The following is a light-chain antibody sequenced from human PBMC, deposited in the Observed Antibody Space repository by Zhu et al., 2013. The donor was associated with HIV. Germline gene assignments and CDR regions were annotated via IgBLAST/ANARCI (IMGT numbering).Light chain of an antibody. CDR2: GAS. CDR1: QSLSSY. CDR3: QQYGSSPLT. Sequence: EIVLTQSPATLSLSPGDRATLSCRASQSLSSYLAWYQQKPGQAPRLLMYGASTRGTGIPDRFSGSGSGTDFTLSITRLEPEDLAVYYCQQYGSSPLTFGGGTTLELK. V-gene: IGKV3-20*01. J-gene: IGKJ4*01.